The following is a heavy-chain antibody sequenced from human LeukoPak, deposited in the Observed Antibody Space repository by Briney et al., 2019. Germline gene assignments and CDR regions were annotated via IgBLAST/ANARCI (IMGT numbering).Heavy chain of an antibody. Sequence: GGSLRLSCAASGFTFSDQYMDWVRQTPGKGLEWVGRNRDKASGHTTEYAASVKGRFSISRDDSKNLVHLQMNSLKTEDTAVYYCASDCPNGRSWLGCAGGQGTTVIVSS. V-gene: IGHV3-72*01. CDR3: ASDCPNGRSWLGCA. CDR2: NRDKASGHTT. D-gene: IGHD6-13*01. J-gene: IGHJ6*02. CDR1: GFTFSDQY.